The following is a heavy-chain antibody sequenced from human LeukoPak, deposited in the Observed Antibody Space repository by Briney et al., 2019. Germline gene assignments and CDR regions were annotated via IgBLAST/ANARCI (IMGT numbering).Heavy chain of an antibody. CDR1: GFTFDDYG. CDR3: ARGWSSSWYFY. Sequence: LSGGSLRLSCAASGFTFDDYGMSWVRQAPGKGLEWVSGTNWNGGSTGYADSVKGRFTISRDNAKNSPYLQMNSLRAEDTALYYCARGWSSSWYFYWGQGTLVTVSS. V-gene: IGHV3-20*04. D-gene: IGHD6-13*01. J-gene: IGHJ4*02. CDR2: TNWNGGST.